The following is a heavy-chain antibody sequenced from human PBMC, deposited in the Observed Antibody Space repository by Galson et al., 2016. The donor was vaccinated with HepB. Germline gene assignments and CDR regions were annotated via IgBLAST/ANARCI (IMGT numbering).Heavy chain of an antibody. J-gene: IGHJ4*02. V-gene: IGHV1-3*01. Sequence: SVKVSCKASGYTFTSYAIHWVRQAPGQRLEWMGWINAGSGNTKYSQTFQGRVTITRDTFASTAYMELNSLRADDTAVYYCAKRHEYCPPVGCSVDYWGQGTLVSVSS. CDR3: AKRHEYCPPVGCSVDY. CDR2: INAGSGNT. CDR1: GYTFTSYA. D-gene: IGHD2/OR15-2a*01.